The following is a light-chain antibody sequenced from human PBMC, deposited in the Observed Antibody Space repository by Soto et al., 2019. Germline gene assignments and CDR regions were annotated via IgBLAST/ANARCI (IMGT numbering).Light chain of an antibody. CDR1: SSNIGNNY. CDR3: GTWDFSLSVWV. J-gene: IGLJ3*02. V-gene: IGLV1-51*01. CDR2: HNN. Sequence: QSVLTQPPSVSAAPGQKVTISCSGSSSNIGNNYVSWYQQLPGTAPKLLIYHNNKRPSGIPDRFSGSKSGTSATLGITGLQTGDEADYYCGTWDFSLSVWVFGGGTKLTVL.